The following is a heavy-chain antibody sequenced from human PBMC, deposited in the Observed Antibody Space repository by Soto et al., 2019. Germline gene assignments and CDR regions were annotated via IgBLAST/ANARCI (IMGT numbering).Heavy chain of an antibody. J-gene: IGHJ6*02. CDR1: GGTFSSYA. D-gene: IGHD6-6*01. Sequence: SVTVSCKASGGTFSSYAISWVRQAPGQGREWMGGIIPIFGTANYAQKFQGRVTITADESTSTAYMELSSLRSEDTAVYYCARFKSSFEYSSSSGYYYGMDVWGQGTTVTVSS. CDR2: IIPIFGTA. V-gene: IGHV1-69*13. CDR3: ARFKSSFEYSSSSGYYYGMDV.